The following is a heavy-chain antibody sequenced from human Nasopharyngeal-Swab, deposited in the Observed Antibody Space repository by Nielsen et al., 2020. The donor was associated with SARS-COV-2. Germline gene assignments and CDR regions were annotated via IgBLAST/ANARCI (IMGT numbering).Heavy chain of an antibody. CDR3: ARGGSSLGANLEDP. CDR2: MTPNSGNT. J-gene: IGHJ5*02. D-gene: IGHD3-10*01. Sequence: ASVNLSCKASGYTFINHVINWLRQSTGQGLEWLGWMTPNSGNTGYAQKFQGRVTLTRNTSTSTAYLELSSLRSEDTAVYYCARGGSSLGANLEDPWGQGTLVIVSS. V-gene: IGHV1-8*01. CDR1: GYTFINHV.